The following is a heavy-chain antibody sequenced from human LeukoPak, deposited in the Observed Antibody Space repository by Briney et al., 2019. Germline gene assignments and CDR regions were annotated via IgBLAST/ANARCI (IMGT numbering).Heavy chain of an antibody. D-gene: IGHD3-22*01. CDR3: AGKDYYDSSGAPDPGYFDY. J-gene: IGHJ4*02. Sequence: SETLSLTCIVSGGSISNYYWSWLRQPAGKGREWIGRIYTSGSTNYNPSLKSRVTISVDTSKNQFSLKLSSVTAADTAVYYCAGKDYYDSSGAPDPGYFDYWGQGTLVTVSS. V-gene: IGHV4-4*07. CDR2: IYTSGST. CDR1: GGSISNYY.